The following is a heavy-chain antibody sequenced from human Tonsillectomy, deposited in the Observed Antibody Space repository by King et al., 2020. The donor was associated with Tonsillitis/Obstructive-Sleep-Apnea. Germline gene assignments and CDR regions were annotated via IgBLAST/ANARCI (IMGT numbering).Heavy chain of an antibody. V-gene: IGHV1-46*01. CDR2: INPSGGST. CDR1: GYTFTSYY. CDR3: ARDRGDHWNDDVHWFDP. Sequence: QLVQSGAEVKKPGASVKVSCKASGYTFTSYYIHWVRQAPGQGLEWMGIINPSGGSTGCAQQFQGRLTMTRDTSTSTVYMELSSLRSEDTAVYYCARDRGDHWNDDVHWFDPWAQGTLVTVSS. D-gene: IGHD1-1*01. J-gene: IGHJ5*02.